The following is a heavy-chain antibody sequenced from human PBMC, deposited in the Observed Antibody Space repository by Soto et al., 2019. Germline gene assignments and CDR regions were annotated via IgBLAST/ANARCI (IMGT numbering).Heavy chain of an antibody. CDR1: GFSLSTSGVG. V-gene: IGHV2-5*02. Sequence: QITLKESGPTLVKPTQTLTLTCTFSGFSLSTSGVGVGWIRQPPGKALEWLALIYWDADKRYSPSLKSRLTITKDTSKNQVVLTMTNMDPVDTATYYCAHRDGYNHYLDYWGQGTLVTVSS. CDR3: AHRDGYNHYLDY. D-gene: IGHD5-12*01. J-gene: IGHJ4*02. CDR2: IYWDADK.